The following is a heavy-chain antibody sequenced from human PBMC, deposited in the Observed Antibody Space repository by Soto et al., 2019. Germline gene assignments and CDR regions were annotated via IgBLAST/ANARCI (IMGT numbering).Heavy chain of an antibody. CDR1: GGSISSGGYY. V-gene: IGHV4-31*03. D-gene: IGHD5-18*01. J-gene: IGHJ4*02. Sequence: QVQLQESGPGLVKPSQTLSLTCTVSGGSISSGGYYWSWIRQHPGKGLEWIGYIYYSGSTYYNPSLKIRVTISVDTSKNQFSLKLSSVTAADTAVYYCARDKSGYSYYYFDYWGQGTLVTVSS. CDR2: IYYSGST. CDR3: ARDKSGYSYYYFDY.